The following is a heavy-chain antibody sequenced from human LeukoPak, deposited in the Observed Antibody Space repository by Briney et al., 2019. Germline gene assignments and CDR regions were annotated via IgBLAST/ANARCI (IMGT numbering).Heavy chain of an antibody. V-gene: IGHV3-30*18. J-gene: IGHJ6*02. CDR1: GFTFSSYG. Sequence: GGSLRLSCAASGFTFSSYGMHWVRQAPGKGLEWVAVISYDGSNKHYADSVKGRFAISRDNSKNTLYLQMNSLRAEDTAVYYCAKDRELLWFGELLRDYYYYGMDVWGQGTTVTVSS. CDR3: AKDRELLWFGELLRDYYYYGMDV. CDR2: ISYDGSNK. D-gene: IGHD3-10*01.